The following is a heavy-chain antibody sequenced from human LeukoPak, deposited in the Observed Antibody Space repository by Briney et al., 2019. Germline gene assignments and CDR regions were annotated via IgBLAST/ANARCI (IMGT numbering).Heavy chain of an antibody. CDR3: AAPGDGYNSFDY. CDR2: ISYDGSNG. V-gene: IGHV3-30*04. CDR1: GFTFSSYA. Sequence: TGGSLRLSCAASGFTFSSYAMHWVRQAPGRGLEWVTVISYDGSNGYYAGSVKGRFTISRDNSKNTLYLQMNSLRAEDTAEYYCAAPGDGYNSFDYWGQGTLVTVSS. J-gene: IGHJ4*02. D-gene: IGHD5-24*01.